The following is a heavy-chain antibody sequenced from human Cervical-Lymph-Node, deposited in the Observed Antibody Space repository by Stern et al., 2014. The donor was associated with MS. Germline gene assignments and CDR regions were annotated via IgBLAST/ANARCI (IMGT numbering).Heavy chain of an antibody. CDR2: IIPIFDTP. CDR3: VLPSTVTTAAFDV. J-gene: IGHJ3*01. CDR1: GGTFSPFS. Sequence: QVQLVPSGADVKKPGSSVKVSCKASGGTFSPFSIHWVRQAPGPRLEWMGGIIPIFDTPNFAQKFQGRVTITADSSTSTVYMALNSLRFDDTAVYYCVLPSTVTTAAFDVWGRGTMVTVSS. V-gene: IGHV1-69*06. D-gene: IGHD4-11*01.